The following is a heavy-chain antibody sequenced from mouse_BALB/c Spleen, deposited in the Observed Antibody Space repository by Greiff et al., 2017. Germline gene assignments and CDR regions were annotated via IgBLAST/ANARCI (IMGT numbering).Heavy chain of an antibody. CDR2: ISYSGST. D-gene: IGHD2-1*01. V-gene: IGHV3-2*02. CDR3: ARLIYGNYAMDY. Sequence: EVMLVESGPGLVKPSQSLSLTCTVTGYSITSDYAWNWIRQFPGNKLEWMGYISYSGSTSYNPSLKSRISITRDTSKNQFFLQLNSVTTEDTATYYCARLIYGNYAMDYWGQGTSVTVSS. J-gene: IGHJ4*01. CDR1: GYSITSDYA.